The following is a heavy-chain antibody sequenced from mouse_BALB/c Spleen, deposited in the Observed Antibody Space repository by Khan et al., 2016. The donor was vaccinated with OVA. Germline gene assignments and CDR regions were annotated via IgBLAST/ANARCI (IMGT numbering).Heavy chain of an antibody. J-gene: IGHJ4*01. CDR1: GYTFTSYW. CDR3: ARSKYYGSSLYALDY. V-gene: IGHV1S41*01. CDR2: IAPGSGST. D-gene: IGHD1-1*01. Sequence: DLVKPGASVKLSCKASGYTFTSYWINWIKQRPGQGLEWIGRIAPGSGSTYYNEMFKGKATLTVDTSSSTASIQLSSLSSEDSAVYFCARSKYYGSSLYALDYWGQGTSVTVSS.